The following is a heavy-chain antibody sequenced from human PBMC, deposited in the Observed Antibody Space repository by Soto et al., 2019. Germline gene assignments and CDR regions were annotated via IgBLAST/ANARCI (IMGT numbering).Heavy chain of an antibody. CDR2: ISYDGSNK. CDR1: GFTFSSYA. Sequence: QVQLVESGGGVVQPGRSLRLSCAASGFTFSSYAMHWVRQAPGKGLEWVAVISYDGSNKYYADSVKGRFTISRDNSKHTLYLQMNSLRAEDTAVYYCASDSTGTFDYWGQGTLVTVSS. D-gene: IGHD1-1*01. V-gene: IGHV3-30-3*01. J-gene: IGHJ4*02. CDR3: ASDSTGTFDY.